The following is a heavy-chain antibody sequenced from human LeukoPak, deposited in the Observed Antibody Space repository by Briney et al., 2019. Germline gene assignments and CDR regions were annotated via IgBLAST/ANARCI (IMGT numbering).Heavy chain of an antibody. V-gene: IGHV3-74*01. CDR1: GFTFSSYW. J-gene: IGHJ4*02. CDR3: ARDPPGEGIDY. D-gene: IGHD3-10*01. Sequence: GGSLRLSCAASGFTFSSYWMHWVRQGPGKGLVWVSHISSAGSDTSYADSVKGRFTISRDNAKNMLYLQMNSLRAEDTAVYYCARDPPGEGIDYWGQGTLVTVSS. CDR2: ISSAGSDT.